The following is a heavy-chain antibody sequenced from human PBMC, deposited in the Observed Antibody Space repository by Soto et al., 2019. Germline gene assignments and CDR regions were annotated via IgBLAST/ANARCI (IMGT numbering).Heavy chain of an antibody. CDR3: TTEDMGWEGSSWSHVYYYMDV. J-gene: IGHJ6*03. V-gene: IGHV3-15*01. D-gene: IGHD6-13*01. CDR1: GFTFSNAW. CDR2: IKSKTDGGTT. Sequence: GGSLRLSCAASGFTFSNAWMSWVRQAPGKGLEWVGRIKSKTDGGTTDYAAPGKGRFTISRDDSKNTLYLQMNSLKTEDTAVYYCTTEDMGWEGSSWSHVYYYMDVWGKGTTVTVSS.